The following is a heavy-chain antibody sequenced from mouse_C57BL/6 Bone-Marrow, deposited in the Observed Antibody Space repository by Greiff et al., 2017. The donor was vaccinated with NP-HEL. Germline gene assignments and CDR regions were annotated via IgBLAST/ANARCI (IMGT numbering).Heavy chain of an antibody. CDR3: ARTLTTVVAYYWYFDV. V-gene: IGHV1-81*01. CDR2: IYPRSGNT. D-gene: IGHD1-1*01. J-gene: IGHJ1*03. Sequence: VQLQQSGAELARPGASVKLSCKASGYTFTSYGISWVKQRTGQGLEWIGEIYPRSGNTYYNEKFKGKATLTADKSSSTAYMELRSLTSEDSAVYFCARTLTTVVAYYWYFDVWGTGTTVTVSS. CDR1: GYTFTSYG.